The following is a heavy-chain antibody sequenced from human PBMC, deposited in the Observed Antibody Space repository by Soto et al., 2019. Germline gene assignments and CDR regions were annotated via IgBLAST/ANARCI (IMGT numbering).Heavy chain of an antibody. D-gene: IGHD3-10*01. Sequence: GESLKISCKGSGYSFTSYWIGWVRQMPGKGLEWMGIIYPGDSDTRYSPSFQGQVTISADKSISTAYLQWSSLKASDTAMYYCARQSITMVRGVIITEYYYYGMDVWGQGTTGTVS. CDR1: GYSFTSYW. CDR3: ARQSITMVRGVIITEYYYYGMDV. V-gene: IGHV5-51*01. CDR2: IYPGDSDT. J-gene: IGHJ6*02.